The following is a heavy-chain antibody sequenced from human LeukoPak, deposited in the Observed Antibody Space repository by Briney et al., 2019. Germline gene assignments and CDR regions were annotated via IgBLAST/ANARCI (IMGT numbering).Heavy chain of an antibody. CDR3: AKDGPSSGWYIKGYYFDY. CDR1: GFTFSSYA. CDR2: ISGSGGST. J-gene: IGHJ4*02. V-gene: IGHV3-23*01. D-gene: IGHD6-19*01. Sequence: PGGSLRLSCAASGFTFSSYAMSWVRQAPGKGLEWVSAISGSGGSTYYADSVKGRFTISRDNSKNTLYLQMNSLRAEDTAVYYCAKDGPSSGWYIKGYYFDYWGQGTLVTVSS.